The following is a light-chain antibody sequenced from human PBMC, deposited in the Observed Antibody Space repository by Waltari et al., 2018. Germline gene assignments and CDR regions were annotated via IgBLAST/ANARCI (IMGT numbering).Light chain of an antibody. CDR1: SSDIGGYNR. J-gene: IGLJ2*01. CDR2: EVN. V-gene: IGLV2-14*01. CDR3: GSYSSSSTWV. Sequence: QAALTQSPSVSGSPGQSVTISCTGTSSDIGGYNRVCWYQQHPGKAPKLMIYEVNKRPSGVSDRFSGSKSANTASLTISGLQAEDEADYYCGSYSSSSTWVFGGGTRLTVL.